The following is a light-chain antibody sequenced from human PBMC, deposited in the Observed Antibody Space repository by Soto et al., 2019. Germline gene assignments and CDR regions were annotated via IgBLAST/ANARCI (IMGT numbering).Light chain of an antibody. CDR2: DAS. Sequence: EIVLTQSPATLSLSPGERATLSCRASQSVSSYLAWYQQKPGQAPRLLIYDASNRATGIPARFSGSGSGTDLTLTISSLAPEDFAVYYCQQRSNLPLFTFGPGTKVDIK. V-gene: IGKV3-11*01. J-gene: IGKJ3*01. CDR1: QSVSSY. CDR3: QQRSNLPLFT.